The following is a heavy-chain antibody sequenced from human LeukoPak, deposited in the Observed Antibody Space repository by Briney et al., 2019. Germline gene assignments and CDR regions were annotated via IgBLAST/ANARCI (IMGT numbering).Heavy chain of an antibody. J-gene: IGHJ4*02. CDR3: ARDAHNSYDY. CDR1: GFTFSSYS. CDR2: ISSSSSYI. D-gene: IGHD5-24*01. V-gene: IGHV3-21*01. Sequence: PGGPLRLSCAATGFTFSSYSMNWVRQAPGKGLEWVSSISSSSSYIYYADSVKGRFTISRDNAKNSLYLQMNSLRAEDTAVYYSARDAHNSYDYGGQGTLVTVSS.